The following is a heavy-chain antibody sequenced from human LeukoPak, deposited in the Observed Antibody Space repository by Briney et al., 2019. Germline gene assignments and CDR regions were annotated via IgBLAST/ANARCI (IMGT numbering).Heavy chain of an antibody. V-gene: IGHV1-69*04. Sequence: SVTVSCKASGYTFTSYGISWVRQAPGQGLEWMGRIIPILGIANYAQKFQGRVTITADKSTSTAYMELSSLRSEDTAVYYCASGLPSGCPDYWGQGTLVTVSS. CDR2: IIPILGIA. CDR1: GYTFTSYG. CDR3: ASGLPSGCPDY. J-gene: IGHJ4*02. D-gene: IGHD6-19*01.